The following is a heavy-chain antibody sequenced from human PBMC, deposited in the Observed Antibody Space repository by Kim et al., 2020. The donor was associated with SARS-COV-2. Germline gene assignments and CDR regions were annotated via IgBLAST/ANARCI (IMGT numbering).Heavy chain of an antibody. D-gene: IGHD3-22*01. V-gene: IGHV3-43*02. J-gene: IGHJ5*02. Sequence: GGSLRLTCAASGFTFDDYAMHWVRQAPGKGLEWVSLISGDGGSTYYADSVKGRFTISRDNSKNSLYLQMNSLRTEDTALYYCAKGYDSSGYYYNWFDPWGQGTLVTVSS. CDR1: GFTFDDYA. CDR2: ISGDGGST. CDR3: AKGYDSSGYYYNWFDP.